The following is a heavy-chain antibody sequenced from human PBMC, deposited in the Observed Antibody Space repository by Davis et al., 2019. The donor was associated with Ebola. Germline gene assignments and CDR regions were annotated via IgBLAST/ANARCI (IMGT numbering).Heavy chain of an antibody. CDR3: VKDGSGWHPLYFDY. D-gene: IGHD6-19*01. CDR2: VSGSGGST. Sequence: PGGSLRLSCAASGFTFSNAWMSWVRQAPGKGLEWVSTVSGSGGSTYDAGSVKGRFTISRDNSNNTVYLQMHSLRAEDTAVYYCVKDGSGWHPLYFDYWGQGTLLTVSS. V-gene: IGHV3-23*01. CDR1: GFTFSNAW. J-gene: IGHJ4*02.